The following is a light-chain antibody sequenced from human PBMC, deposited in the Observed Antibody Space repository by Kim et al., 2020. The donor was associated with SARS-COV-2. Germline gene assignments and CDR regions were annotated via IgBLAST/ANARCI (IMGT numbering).Light chain of an antibody. CDR2: KAS. CDR1: QSISSW. Sequence: DIQMTQSPSTLSASVGDRVTITCRASQSISSWLAWYQQKPGKAPKLLIYKASSLESGVPSRFSGSGSGTEFTLNISSLQPDDFATYYCQKYNSYSYTFGQGTKLEI. V-gene: IGKV1-5*03. CDR3: QKYNSYSYT. J-gene: IGKJ2*01.